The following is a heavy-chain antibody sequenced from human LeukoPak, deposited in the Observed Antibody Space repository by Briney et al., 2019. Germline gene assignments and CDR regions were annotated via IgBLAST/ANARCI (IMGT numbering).Heavy chain of an antibody. V-gene: IGHV3-53*01. CDR1: GFTVSSNY. D-gene: IGHD3-22*01. CDR3: ARAQDYDSSGYVDAFDM. J-gene: IGHJ3*02. Sequence: GGSLRLCCAASGFTVSSNYMSWVRQAPGKGLEWVSVMYSGGSTYYADSVKGRFTISRDNSKNTLYLQMNSLGAEDTAVYYCARAQDYDSSGYVDAFDMWGQGTMVTVSS. CDR2: MYSGGST.